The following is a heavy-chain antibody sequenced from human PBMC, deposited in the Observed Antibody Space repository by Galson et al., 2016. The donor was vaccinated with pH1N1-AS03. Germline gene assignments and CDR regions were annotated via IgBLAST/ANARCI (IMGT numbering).Heavy chain of an antibody. CDR2: IAATGPT. CDR3: AVWGYISGTHGLDV. V-gene: IGHV3-13*01. Sequence: SLRLSCAASGFTVTRNDMHWVRQAPGKGLEWVSIIAATGPTNYAESVKGRLTISREIPQNYLYLKMDSLRADDTAVYYCAVWGYISGTHGLDVWGKGTTVTFSS. J-gene: IGHJ6*04. CDR1: GFTVTRND. D-gene: IGHD5-12*01.